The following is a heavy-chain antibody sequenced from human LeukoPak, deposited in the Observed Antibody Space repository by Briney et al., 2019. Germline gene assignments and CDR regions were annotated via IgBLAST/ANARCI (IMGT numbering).Heavy chain of an antibody. D-gene: IGHD6-6*01. J-gene: IGHJ5*02. V-gene: IGHV4-39*02. CDR1: GGSISSYTHY. Sequence: SETLSLTCTVSGGSISSYTHYWGWIRQPPGKGLEWIATVYYTGGTYYNPSLKSRVTISIDTSRNHFSLKLTPVIAADTAMYYCVSKSSSSPWCDPWGQGTRVTVSS. CDR3: VSKSSSSPWCDP. CDR2: VYYTGGT.